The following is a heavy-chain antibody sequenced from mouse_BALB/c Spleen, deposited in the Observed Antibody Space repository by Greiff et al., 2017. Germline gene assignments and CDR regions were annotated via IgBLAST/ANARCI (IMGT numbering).Heavy chain of an antibody. CDR3: ARGYYGNSPFAY. Sequence: VKLQESGAELAKPGASVKMSCKASGYTFTSYWMHWVKQRPGQGLEWIGYINPSTGYTEYNQKFKDKATLTADKSSSTAYMQLSSLTSEDSAVYYCARGYYGNSPFAYWGQGTLVTVSA. D-gene: IGHD2-1*01. CDR2: INPSTGYT. V-gene: IGHV1-7*01. J-gene: IGHJ3*01. CDR1: GYTFTSYW.